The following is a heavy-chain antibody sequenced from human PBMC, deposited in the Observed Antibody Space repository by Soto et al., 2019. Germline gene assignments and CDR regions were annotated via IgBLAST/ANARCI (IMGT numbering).Heavy chain of an antibody. J-gene: IGHJ6*02. V-gene: IGHV1-18*01. D-gene: IGHD2-8*01. CDR2: ISTYNGNT. CDR1: GYTFTTYD. CDR3: ARDPYHVLMVNAPNLYGMDV. Sequence: QVQLVQSGAEVKKPGASVKVSCKASGYTFTTYDISWVRQAPGQGLERMGRISTYNGNTNYPQSLQGRLTMTTDTSTTSAYMELRSLRSDDTAVYYCARDPYHVLMVNAPNLYGMDVWGQGTTVIVSS.